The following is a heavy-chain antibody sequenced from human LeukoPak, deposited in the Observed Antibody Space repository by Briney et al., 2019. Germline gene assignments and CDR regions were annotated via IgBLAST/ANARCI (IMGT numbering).Heavy chain of an antibody. CDR1: GFTFSDYY. V-gene: IGHV3-11*05. Sequence: GGSLRLSCAASGFTFSDYYMTWIRQAPGKGLEWVSYISSSNSHTNYADSVKGRFTISRDNANNSLYLQMNSLRAEDTAVYYCARDRYGSGSYGWFDPWGQGTLVTVSS. CDR2: ISSSNSHT. D-gene: IGHD3-10*01. J-gene: IGHJ5*02. CDR3: ARDRYGSGSYGWFDP.